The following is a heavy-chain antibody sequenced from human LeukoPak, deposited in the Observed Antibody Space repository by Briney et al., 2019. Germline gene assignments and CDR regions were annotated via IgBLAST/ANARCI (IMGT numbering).Heavy chain of an antibody. Sequence: GGSLRLSCAASGFTLSSYAMSWVRQAPGKGLEWVSAISGSGGSTYYADSVKGRFTISRDNSKNTLYLQMNSLRAEGTAVYYCAKGLGFISGSRHWGIDYWGQGTLVTVSS. V-gene: IGHV3-23*01. J-gene: IGHJ4*02. CDR2: ISGSGGST. D-gene: IGHD3-10*01. CDR3: AKGLGFISGSRHWGIDY. CDR1: GFTLSSYA.